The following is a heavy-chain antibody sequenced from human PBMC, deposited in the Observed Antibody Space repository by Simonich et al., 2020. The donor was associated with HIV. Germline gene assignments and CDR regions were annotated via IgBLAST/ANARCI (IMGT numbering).Heavy chain of an antibody. J-gene: IGHJ4*02. CDR1: GYSLTDYY. Sequence: EVQVVESGAEVKKPGATVKISCKVSGYSLTDYYMHWVQQDPGRGLEWMGLVDPEKVETIFEEKFQGRVTITADTSTDTAYMELSGLRSEDTAVYYCATPSLAATAFDYWGQGTLVTVSS. D-gene: IGHD2-15*01. CDR2: VDPEKVET. CDR3: ATPSLAATAFDY. V-gene: IGHV1-69-2*01.